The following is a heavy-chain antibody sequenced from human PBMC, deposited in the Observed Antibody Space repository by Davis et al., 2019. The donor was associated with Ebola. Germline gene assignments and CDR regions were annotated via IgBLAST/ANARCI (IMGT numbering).Heavy chain of an antibody. Sequence: PGGSLRLSCAASGFTFSSYSMNWVRQAPGKGLEWVSYISSSSSTIYYADSVKGRFTISRDNAKNSLYLQMNSLRDEDTAVYYCARHSTGVEYSSFLTEWGQGTLVTVSS. CDR1: GFTFSSYS. V-gene: IGHV3-48*02. J-gene: IGHJ4*02. CDR2: ISSSSSTI. D-gene: IGHD6-6*01. CDR3: ARHSTGVEYSSFLTE.